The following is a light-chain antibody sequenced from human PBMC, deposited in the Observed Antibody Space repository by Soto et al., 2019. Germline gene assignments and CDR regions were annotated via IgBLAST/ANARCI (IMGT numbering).Light chain of an antibody. J-gene: IGLJ3*02. CDR1: SSNIESNF. V-gene: IGLV1-47*02. CDR2: SDN. CDR3: QSYDSYLTWV. Sequence: QSVLTQPPSASGTPGQRVTISCSGSSSNIESNFVYWYQQLPGAAPKFLIHSDNQRPSGVPDRFSGSKSGTSASLAISGLRSEDEADYYCQSYDSYLTWVFGGGTKLTVL.